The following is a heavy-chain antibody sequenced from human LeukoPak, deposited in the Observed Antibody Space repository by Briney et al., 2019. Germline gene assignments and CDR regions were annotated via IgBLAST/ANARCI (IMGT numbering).Heavy chain of an antibody. J-gene: IGHJ5*02. CDR1: GFIFSNHE. CDR3: ARTLIAAVGASKNWLDP. CDR2: ISSTGRTI. V-gene: IGHV3-48*03. Sequence: PGGSLRLSCAAFGFIFSNHEMNWVRQAPGKGLQWVSYISSTGRTIHYADSVKGRFTVSRDNAKNSLYLQMNSLRAEDTAVYYCARTLIAAVGASKNWLDPWGQGTLVTVSS. D-gene: IGHD6-13*01.